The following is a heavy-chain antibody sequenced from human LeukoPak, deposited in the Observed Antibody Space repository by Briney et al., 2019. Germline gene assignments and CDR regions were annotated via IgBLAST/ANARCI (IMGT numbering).Heavy chain of an antibody. CDR2: IHFDGSTK. V-gene: IGHV3-30*02. D-gene: IGHD2-2*03. J-gene: IGHJ4*02. Sequence: GGSLRLSCAASGFTFSSYGMHWVRQAPGKGLEWVAFIHFDGSTKYSGDSVQGRFTISRDNSRNILYLQMNNLRPEDTAFYYCAKDQCTRASCDGYPGYWGQGTLVTVSS. CDR3: AKDQCTRASCDGYPGY. CDR1: GFTFSSYG.